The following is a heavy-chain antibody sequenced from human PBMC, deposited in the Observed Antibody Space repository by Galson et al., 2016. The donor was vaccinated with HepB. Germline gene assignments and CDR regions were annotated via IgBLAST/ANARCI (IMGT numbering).Heavy chain of an antibody. D-gene: IGHD3-22*01. CDR3: TMISWSTSSGFGF. J-gene: IGHJ4*02. CDR2: ISGSGGST. Sequence: SLRLSCAASGFTFSSYAMNWVRQAPGKGLEWVSGISGSGGSTYYADSVKGRFTISRDNSKNTLYLQMNSLRAEDTAVYYCTMISWSTSSGFGFWGQGTRVTVSS. CDR1: GFTFSSYA. V-gene: IGHV3-23*01.